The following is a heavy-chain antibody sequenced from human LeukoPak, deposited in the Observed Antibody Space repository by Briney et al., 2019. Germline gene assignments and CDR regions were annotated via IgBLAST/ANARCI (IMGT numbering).Heavy chain of an antibody. Sequence: SVKVSCKASGGTFSSYAISWVRQAPGQGLEWMGRIIPILGIANYAQKFQGRVTITADKSTSTAYMELSSLRSEDTAVYYCARGAVYYDSSGAFDYWGQGTLVTVSS. V-gene: IGHV1-69*04. CDR1: GGTFSSYA. J-gene: IGHJ4*02. D-gene: IGHD3-22*01. CDR3: ARGAVYYDSSGAFDY. CDR2: IIPILGIA.